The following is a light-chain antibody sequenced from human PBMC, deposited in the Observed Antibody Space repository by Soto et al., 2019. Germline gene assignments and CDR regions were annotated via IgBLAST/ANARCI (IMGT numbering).Light chain of an antibody. CDR2: ATS. J-gene: IGKJ4*01. V-gene: IGKV3-15*01. CDR3: QQCSNWPPLT. CDR1: QSVGSN. Sequence: EIVMTQSPATLSVSPGERATLSCRASQSVGSNLAWYQQKPGQAPRLLIYATSSRATGVPARFSGSGSGTEFTLTITSLQSEDVAVYYCQQCSNWPPLTFGGGTKVDIK.